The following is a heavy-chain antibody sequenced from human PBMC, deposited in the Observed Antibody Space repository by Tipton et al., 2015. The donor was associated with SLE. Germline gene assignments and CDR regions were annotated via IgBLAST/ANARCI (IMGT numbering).Heavy chain of an antibody. Sequence: GSLRLSCAASGFTFDNYAMNWVRQTPGKGLEWVSGTSSSGANTYYADSVKGRFTISRDNADNSLYLQMNSLRAEDTAVYYCARKYSSGWHFDYWGQGALVTVSS. CDR3: ARKYSSGWHFDY. CDR2: TSSSGANT. V-gene: IGHV3-48*01. D-gene: IGHD6-25*01. J-gene: IGHJ4*02. CDR1: GFTFDNYA.